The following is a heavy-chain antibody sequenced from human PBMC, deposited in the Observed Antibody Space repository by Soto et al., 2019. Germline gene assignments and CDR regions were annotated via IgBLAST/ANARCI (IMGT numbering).Heavy chain of an antibody. CDR3: AREGYCSSTSCYNYYYYGMDV. J-gene: IGHJ6*02. CDR1: GYTFTGCY. V-gene: IGHV1-2*04. Sequence: ASVKVSCKASGYTFTGCYMHWVRQAPGQGLEWMGWINPNSGGTNYAQKFQGWVTMTRDTSISTAYMELSRLRSDDTAVYYCAREGYCSSTSCYNYYYYGMDVWGQGTTVTVSS. CDR2: INPNSGGT. D-gene: IGHD2-2*01.